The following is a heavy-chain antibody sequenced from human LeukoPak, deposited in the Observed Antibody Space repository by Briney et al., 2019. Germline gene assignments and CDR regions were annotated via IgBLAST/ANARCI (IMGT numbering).Heavy chain of an antibody. J-gene: IGHJ4*02. D-gene: IGHD5-24*01. CDR3: ASIRRDGYNYHHY. V-gene: IGHV3-21*01. CDR2: ISSSSSYI. Sequence: PGGSLRLSCAASGFTFSSYSMNWVRQAPGKGLEWVSSISSSSSYIYYADSVKGRFTISRDNAKNSLYLQMNSLRAEDTAVYYFASIRRDGYNYHHYWGQGTLVTVSS. CDR1: GFTFSSYS.